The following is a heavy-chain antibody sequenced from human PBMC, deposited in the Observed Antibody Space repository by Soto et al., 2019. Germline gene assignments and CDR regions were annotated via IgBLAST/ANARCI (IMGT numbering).Heavy chain of an antibody. J-gene: IGHJ4*02. Sequence: SVSNAWMNWVRPAPGKGLEWVGRIKSKTDGGTTDYAAPVKGRFTISRDDSKNTLYLQMNSLKTEDTAVYYCTTDLLRYYGSGSYPPYWGQGTLVTVSS. V-gene: IGHV3-15*07. CDR1: SVSNAW. CDR3: TTDLLRYYGSGSYPPY. D-gene: IGHD3-10*01. CDR2: IKSKTDGGTT.